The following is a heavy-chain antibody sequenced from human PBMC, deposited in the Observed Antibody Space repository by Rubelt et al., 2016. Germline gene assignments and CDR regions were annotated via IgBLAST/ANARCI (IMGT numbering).Heavy chain of an antibody. V-gene: IGHV4-34*01. D-gene: IGHD6-19*01. CDR1: GGSFSGYY. CDR3: ARYSSGWYC. CDR2: INHSGST. Sequence: QVQLQQWGAGLLKPSETLSLTCAVYGGSFSGYYWSWIRQPPGKGLEWIGEINHSGSTNYNPSLKSRVTIQVATSKNKFSLKLSSVTAADTAVYYCARYSSGWYCWGQGTLVTVSS. J-gene: IGHJ4*02.